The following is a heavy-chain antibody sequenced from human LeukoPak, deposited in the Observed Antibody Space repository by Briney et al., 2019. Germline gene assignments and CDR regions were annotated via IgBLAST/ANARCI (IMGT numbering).Heavy chain of an antibody. CDR1: GFTFSSYA. CDR2: ISPSGGTT. CDR3: ARSIAAAGTRLFDY. J-gene: IGHJ4*02. V-gene: IGHV3-23*01. Sequence: GGSLRLSCAASGFTFSSYAMSWVCQAPGKGLEWVSAISPSGGTTYYADSVKGRFTISRDNSKDTLYLRMNSLRAEDTAVYYCARSIAAAGTRLFDYWGQGILVTVSS. D-gene: IGHD6-13*01.